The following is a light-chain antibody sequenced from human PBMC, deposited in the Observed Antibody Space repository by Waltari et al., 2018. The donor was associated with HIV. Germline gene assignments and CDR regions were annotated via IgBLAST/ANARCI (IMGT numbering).Light chain of an antibody. J-gene: IGLJ3*02. CDR3: SSYTTSSTWV. CDR2: AVS. CDR1: SSDIGGYKY. Sequence: QSALTQPASVSGSPGQSITISCTGTSSDIGGYKYVSWYQQQPGKAPKLMISAVSNRPSGVSNRFSGSKSGNTASLTISGLQAEDEADYYCSSYTTSSTWVFGGGTKLTVL. V-gene: IGLV2-14*01.